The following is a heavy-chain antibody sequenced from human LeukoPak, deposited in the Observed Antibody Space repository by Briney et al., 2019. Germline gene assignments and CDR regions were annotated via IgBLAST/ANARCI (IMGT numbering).Heavy chain of an antibody. J-gene: IGHJ4*02. CDR3: AAQLPPPTVTTIDFDY. D-gene: IGHD4-17*01. Sequence: PGGSLRLSCAASGFTFSSYGMSWVRQAPGKGLEWVSAISGSGGSTYYADSVKGRFTISRDNSKNTLYLQMNSLRAEDTAVYYCAAQLPPPTVTTIDFDYWGQGTLVTVSS. CDR1: GFTFSSYG. CDR2: ISGSGGST. V-gene: IGHV3-23*01.